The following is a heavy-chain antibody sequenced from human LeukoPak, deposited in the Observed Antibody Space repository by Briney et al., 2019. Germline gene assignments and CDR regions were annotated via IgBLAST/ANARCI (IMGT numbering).Heavy chain of an antibody. CDR3: ARGLASGYPPIPFDY. CDR2: IIDTGST. D-gene: IGHD3-3*01. V-gene: IGHV4-34*12. CDR1: GESFSGYY. Sequence: SETLSLTCVVYGESFSGYYWTWIRQPPGKGLEWIGEIIDTGSTKYNSSLKSRVTISVDTSKNEFSLNLTSVTAADTAIYYCARGLASGYPPIPFDYWGQGTLVTVPS. J-gene: IGHJ4*02.